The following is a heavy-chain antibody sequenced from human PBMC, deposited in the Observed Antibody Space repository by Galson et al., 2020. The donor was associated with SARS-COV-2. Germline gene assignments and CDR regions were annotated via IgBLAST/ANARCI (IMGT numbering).Heavy chain of an antibody. CDR3: AKGGSDLGSAFDI. J-gene: IGHJ3*02. CDR1: GFTFDDYA. CDR2: TGWNSGSI. V-gene: IGHV3-9*01. D-gene: IGHD7-27*01. Sequence: GGSLRLSCAASGFTFDDYAMHWVRQAPGKGLEWVSGTGWNSGSIGYADSVKGRFTISRDNAKNSLYLQMNSLRAEDTALYYCAKGGSDLGSAFDIWGQGTKVTVSS.